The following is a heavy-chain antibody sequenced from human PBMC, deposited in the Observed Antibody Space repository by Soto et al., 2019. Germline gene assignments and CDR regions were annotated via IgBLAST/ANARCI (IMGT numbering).Heavy chain of an antibody. CDR3: ARGSVHFYDNSFDY. D-gene: IGHD3-22*01. Sequence: EVLLVESGGGLVQPGGSLRLSCGASGFSLIPYWMSWVRQAPGKGLEWVANINQDGSERTYVDSVRGRFTISRDNAQKSVFLQMNSLRAEDMAVYFCARGSVHFYDNSFDYWVQGTPVTVSS. CDR1: GFSLIPYW. J-gene: IGHJ4*02. CDR2: INQDGSER. V-gene: IGHV3-7*03.